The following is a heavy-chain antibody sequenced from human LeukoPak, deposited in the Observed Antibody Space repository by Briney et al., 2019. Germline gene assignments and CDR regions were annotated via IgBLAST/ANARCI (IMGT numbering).Heavy chain of an antibody. CDR3: ARDLWHSSGVFDY. CDR2: IRYDGSNK. D-gene: IGHD6-19*01. J-gene: IGHJ4*02. Sequence: PGGSLRLSCAASGFTFSSYGMHWVRQAPGKGLEWVAFIRYDGSNKYYADSVKGRFTISRDNSKNTLYLQMNSLRAEDTAVYYCARDLWHSSGVFDYWGQGTLVTVSS. V-gene: IGHV3-30*02. CDR1: GFTFSSYG.